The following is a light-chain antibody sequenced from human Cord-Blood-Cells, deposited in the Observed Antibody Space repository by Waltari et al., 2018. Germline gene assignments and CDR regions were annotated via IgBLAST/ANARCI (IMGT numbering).Light chain of an antibody. V-gene: IGKV3-11*01. Sequence: EIVLTQSPATLSLSPGERATLSCRASQSVSSYLAWYQQKPGQAPGLLIYDASTRATGIPARVSGSGSGTDFTLTISSLEPEDFAVYYCQQRSNWPPITFGQGTRLEIK. CDR1: QSVSSY. J-gene: IGKJ5*01. CDR2: DAS. CDR3: QQRSNWPPIT.